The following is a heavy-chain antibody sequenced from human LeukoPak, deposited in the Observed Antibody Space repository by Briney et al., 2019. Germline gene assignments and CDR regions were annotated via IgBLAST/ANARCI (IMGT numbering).Heavy chain of an antibody. CDR2: ISYSGST. V-gene: IGHV4-39*01. J-gene: IGHJ4*02. CDR1: GGSIISNNHY. Sequence: PSETLSLTCTVSGGSIISNNHYWGWTRQPPGKGLEWFGSISYSGSTYYNPSLKSRVTISVDTPKNQFSLKLSSVTAADTAVYYCARHPYYDSNGSFDYWGQGTLVTVSS. CDR3: ARHPYYDSNGSFDY. D-gene: IGHD3-22*01.